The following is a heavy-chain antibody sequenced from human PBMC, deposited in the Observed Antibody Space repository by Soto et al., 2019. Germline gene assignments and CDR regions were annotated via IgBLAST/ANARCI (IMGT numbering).Heavy chain of an antibody. CDR1: GGSISSSSYY. CDR3: ARRVAARPSYFDY. J-gene: IGHJ4*02. CDR2: IYYSGST. Sequence: SETLSLTCTASGGSISSSSYYWGWIRQPPGKGLEWIGSIYYSGSTYYNPSLKSRVTISVDTSKNHFSLKLSSVTAADTAVYYCARRVAARPSYFDYWGQGTLVTVSS. V-gene: IGHV4-39*02. D-gene: IGHD6-6*01.